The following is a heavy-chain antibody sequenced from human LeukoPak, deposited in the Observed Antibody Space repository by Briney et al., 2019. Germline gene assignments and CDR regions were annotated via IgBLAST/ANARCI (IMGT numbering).Heavy chain of an antibody. CDR2: INPNSGGT. Sequence: ASVKVSCKASGYTFTGYYMHWVRQAPGQGGEWMGWINPNSGGTNCVQKIQGRVTMTRDTSISTAYMELSRLRAEEPAGFVCVSTFGYCSSTSCYTGGYYFDYWGQGTLVTVSS. V-gene: IGHV1-2*02. CDR3: VSTFGYCSSTSCYTGGYYFDY. CDR1: GYTFTGYY. J-gene: IGHJ4*02. D-gene: IGHD2-2*02.